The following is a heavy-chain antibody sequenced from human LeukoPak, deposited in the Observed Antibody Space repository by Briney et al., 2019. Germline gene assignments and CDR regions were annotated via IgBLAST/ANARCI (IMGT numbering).Heavy chain of an antibody. Sequence: RGGSLRLSCVASGFTSSSYSMNWVRQAPGRGLEWVSSISSSSSYIYYTESVKGRFTISRDNAKNSLYQQMNSLRAEDTAVYYCARDLSWYYFDYWGQGTLVTVSS. D-gene: IGHD6-13*01. V-gene: IGHV3-21*01. CDR3: ARDLSWYYFDY. CDR2: ISSSSSYI. CDR1: GFTSSSYS. J-gene: IGHJ4*02.